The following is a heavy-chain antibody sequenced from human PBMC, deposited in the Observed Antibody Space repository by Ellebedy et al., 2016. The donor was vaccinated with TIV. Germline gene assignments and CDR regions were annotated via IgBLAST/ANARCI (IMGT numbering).Heavy chain of an antibody. CDR2: IWYDGSNK. CDR3: AMGGGPHFDWLLA. V-gene: IGHV3-33*01. CDR1: GFTFSSYG. D-gene: IGHD3-9*01. Sequence: GESLKISCAASGFTFSSYGMHWVRQAPGKGLEWVAVIWYDGSNKYYADSVKGRFTISRDNSKNSLYLKMNSLRAEDTAVYYCAMGGGPHFDWLLAWGQGTLVTVSS. J-gene: IGHJ5*02.